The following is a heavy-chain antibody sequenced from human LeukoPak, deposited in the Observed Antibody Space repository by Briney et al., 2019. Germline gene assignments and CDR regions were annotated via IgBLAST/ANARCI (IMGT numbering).Heavy chain of an antibody. V-gene: IGHV4-39*07. CDR1: GDFISTTNYY. J-gene: IGHJ4*02. Sequence: SETLSLTCTVSGDFISTTNYYWGWIRQPPGKGLEWVGSIHSSGSTYYNPSLKSRVTISGDTSRKQFSLRLSSVTAADTAIYYCARDDGSSGVDYWGQGTLVTVSS. CDR3: ARDDGSSGVDY. CDR2: IHSSGST. D-gene: IGHD1-26*01.